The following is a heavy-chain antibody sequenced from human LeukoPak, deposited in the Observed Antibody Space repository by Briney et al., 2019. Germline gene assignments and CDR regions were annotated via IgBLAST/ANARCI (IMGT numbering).Heavy chain of an antibody. CDR2: INHSGST. V-gene: IGHV4-34*01. CDR1: GGSISSYY. Sequence: SETLSLTCTVSGGSISSYYWSWIRQPPGKGLEWIGEINHSGSTNYNPSLKSRVTISVDTSKNQFSLKLSSVTAADTAVYYCASRFPHRDGYNRDYWGQGTLVTVSS. CDR3: ASRFPHRDGYNRDY. J-gene: IGHJ4*02. D-gene: IGHD5-24*01.